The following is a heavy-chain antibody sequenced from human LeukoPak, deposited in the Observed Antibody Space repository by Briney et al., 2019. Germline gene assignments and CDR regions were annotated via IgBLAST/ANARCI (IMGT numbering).Heavy chain of an antibody. D-gene: IGHD3-3*01. V-gene: IGHV1-69*13. CDR1: GGTFSSYA. CDR3: ARDRPTYYDFWSGPLGPFDY. J-gene: IGHJ4*02. CDR2: IIPIFGTA. Sequence: SVKVSCKASGGTFSSYAISWVRQAPGQGLEWMGGIIPIFGTANYAQKFQGRVTITADESTSTAYMELSSLRSEDTAVYYCARDRPTYYDFWSGPLGPFDYWGQGTLVTVSS.